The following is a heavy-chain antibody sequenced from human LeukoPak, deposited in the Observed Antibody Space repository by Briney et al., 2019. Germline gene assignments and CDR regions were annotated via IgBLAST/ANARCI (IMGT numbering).Heavy chain of an antibody. CDR3: ARERSSTSCYEDY. J-gene: IGHJ4*02. CDR1: GFTFSNYW. D-gene: IGHD2-2*01. V-gene: IGHV3-7*01. Sequence: GGSLRLSCEGSGFTFSNYWTGWVRQAPGKGLQWVANIKTDGSEKYYVDSVKGRFTISRDNAKNSLYLQMNSLRAEDTAVYYCARERSSTSCYEDYWGQGTLVTVSS. CDR2: IKTDGSEK.